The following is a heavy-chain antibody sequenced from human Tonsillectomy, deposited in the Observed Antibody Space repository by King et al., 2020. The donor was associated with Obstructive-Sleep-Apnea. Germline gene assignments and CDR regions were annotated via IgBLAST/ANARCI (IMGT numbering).Heavy chain of an antibody. CDR1: GYTFTSYD. CDR3: SSTVVTLGAPDDY. Sequence: VQLVESGAEVKKPGASVKVSCRASGYTFTSYDINWVRQGTGQGLEWVGRMSPNSGNTGYAQKFQGRVTMTRNTSISTAYMELSSLRSEDTAVYYCSSTVVTLGAPDDYWGQGTLVTVSS. CDR2: MSPNSGNT. J-gene: IGHJ4*02. D-gene: IGHD4-23*01. V-gene: IGHV1-8*01.